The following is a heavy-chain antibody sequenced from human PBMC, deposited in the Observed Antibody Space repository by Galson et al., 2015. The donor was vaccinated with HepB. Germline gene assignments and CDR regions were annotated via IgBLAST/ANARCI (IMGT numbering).Heavy chain of an antibody. D-gene: IGHD5-24*01. J-gene: IGHJ4*02. Sequence: SLRLSCAASGFIFSNYAISWVRQAPGKGLEWVSAVSDSGSRTYYADSVRGRFTISRDNSKNTLYLQMDSLSTDDTAVYFCAKERRDGSYSDYWGQGTQVTVSS. CDR2: VSDSGSRT. CDR3: AKERRDGSYSDY. V-gene: IGHV3-23*01. CDR1: GFIFSNYA.